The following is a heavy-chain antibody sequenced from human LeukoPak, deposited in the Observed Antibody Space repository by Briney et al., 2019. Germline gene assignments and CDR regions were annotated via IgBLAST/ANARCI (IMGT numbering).Heavy chain of an antibody. J-gene: IGHJ4*02. V-gene: IGHV1-18*01. CDR2: ISAYNGNT. D-gene: IGHD1-26*01. Sequence: ASVKVSCKASGYTFTSYGISWVRQAPGQGLEWMGWISAYNGNTNYAQKLQGRVTMTTDTSTSIAYMELGSLRSDDTAVYYCARGQVGATENEPPFDYWGQGTLVTVSS. CDR1: GYTFTSYG. CDR3: ARGQVGATENEPPFDY.